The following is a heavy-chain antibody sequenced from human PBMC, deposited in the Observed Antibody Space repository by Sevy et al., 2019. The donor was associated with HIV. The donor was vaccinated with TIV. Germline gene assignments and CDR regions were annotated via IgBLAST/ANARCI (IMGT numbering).Heavy chain of an antibody. Sequence: SETLSLTCTVSGGSISSYYWSWIRQPAGKGLEWIGRIYTSGCTNYNPSLKSRVTMSVDTSKNQFSLKLSSVTAADTAVFYCARGRYYDSSGYSGGVDYWGQGTLVTVSS. D-gene: IGHD3-22*01. CDR3: ARGRYYDSSGYSGGVDY. CDR2: IYTSGCT. CDR1: GGSISSYY. V-gene: IGHV4-4*07. J-gene: IGHJ4*02.